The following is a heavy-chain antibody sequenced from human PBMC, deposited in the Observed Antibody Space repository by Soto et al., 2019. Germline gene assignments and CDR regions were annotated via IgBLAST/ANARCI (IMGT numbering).Heavy chain of an antibody. J-gene: IGHJ5*02. CDR1: GGSIITNNYY. Sequence: SETLSLTCSVSGGSIITNNYYWVWIRQPPGKGLEWIGSIYYDGSFYYGPSLKSRVTISVDTSKNQFSLRVTSVIAADTAVYYCANYTNGLFDPRAQGTLVTVSS. CDR2: IYYDGSF. D-gene: IGHD1-7*01. CDR3: ANYTNGLFDP. V-gene: IGHV4-39*01.